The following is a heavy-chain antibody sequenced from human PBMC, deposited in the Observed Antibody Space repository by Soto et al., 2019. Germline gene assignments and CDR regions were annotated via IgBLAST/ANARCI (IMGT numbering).Heavy chain of an antibody. CDR1: GFTFSSYA. CDR2: ISGSGGST. V-gene: IGHV3-23*01. CDR3: ATLETGAYAFDI. J-gene: IGHJ3*02. D-gene: IGHD7-27*01. Sequence: GGSLRLSCAASGFTFSSYAMSWVRQAPGKGLEWVSAISGSGGSTYYADSVKGRFTISRDNSKNTLYLQMNSLRTEDTAVYSCATLETGAYAFDIWGEGTMVTVSS.